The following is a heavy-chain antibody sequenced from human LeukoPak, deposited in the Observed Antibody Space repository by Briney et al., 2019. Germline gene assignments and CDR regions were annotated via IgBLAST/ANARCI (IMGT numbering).Heavy chain of an antibody. V-gene: IGHV3-21*01. D-gene: IGHD6-6*01. J-gene: IGHJ4*02. CDR2: ISSSSYI. Sequence: GGSLRLSCAASEFTFNSYSMNWVRQAPGKGLEWVSSISSSSYIYYADSVKGRFTISRDNAKNSLYLQMNSLRAEDTAVYYCARVGGKYSSSGYSFDYWGQGTLVTVSS. CDR3: ARVGGKYSSSGYSFDY. CDR1: EFTFNSYS.